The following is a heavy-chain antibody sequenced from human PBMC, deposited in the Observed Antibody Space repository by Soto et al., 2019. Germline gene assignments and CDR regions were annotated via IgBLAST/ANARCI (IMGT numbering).Heavy chain of an antibody. J-gene: IGHJ4*02. CDR2: FSATSENT. CDR3: XXXXXXXXXXLPFDY. V-gene: IGHV3-23*01. Sequence: EVQLLESGGGLVQPGGSLRLSCVGSGFFFSSYTMTWVRQAPGKGLEWVSSFSATSENTYYADSVRGRFTISRDNXXXXXXXXXXXXXXXXXXXXXXXXXXXXXXXXLPFDYWGQGILVIVSS. CDR1: GFFFSSYT.